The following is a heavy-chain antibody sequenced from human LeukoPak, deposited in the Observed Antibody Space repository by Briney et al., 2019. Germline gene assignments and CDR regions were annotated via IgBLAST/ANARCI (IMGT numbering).Heavy chain of an antibody. V-gene: IGHV4-59*01. J-gene: IGHJ4*02. CDR1: GGSISTYL. CDR2: IYNSENT. CDR3: ARTLSGSFYSDY. D-gene: IGHD3-10*01. Sequence: PSETLSLTCTASGGSISTYLWSWIRQPPGKGLEWIGYIYNSENTNYNPSLKRRVTISVDRSKNQFSLELSSVTAADTAVYYCARTLSGSFYSDYWGQGTLVTVSS.